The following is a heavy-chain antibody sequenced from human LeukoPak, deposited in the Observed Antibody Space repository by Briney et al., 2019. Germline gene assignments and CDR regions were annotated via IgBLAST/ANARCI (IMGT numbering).Heavy chain of an antibody. J-gene: IGHJ4*02. CDR1: GFTFSSYA. V-gene: IGHV3-30-3*01. Sequence: PGRSLRLSCAASGFTFSSYAMHWVRQAPGKGLEWVAVISYDGSNKYYADSVKGRFTISRDNSKNTLYLQMNSLRAEDTAVYYCARALRITMIVVAYWGQETLVTVSS. CDR2: ISYDGSNK. D-gene: IGHD3-22*01. CDR3: ARALRITMIVVAY.